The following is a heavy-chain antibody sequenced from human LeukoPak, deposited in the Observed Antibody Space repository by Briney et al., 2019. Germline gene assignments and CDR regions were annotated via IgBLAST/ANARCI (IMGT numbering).Heavy chain of an antibody. CDR1: GFTFSSYS. V-gene: IGHV3-30*03. CDR2: TSQDGSDR. CDR3: VREPGPGYFDY. Sequence: GGSLRLSCAASGFTFSSYSMNWVRQAPGKGLEWVAVTSQDGSDRHYTDSVKGRFTISRDNSRNTLYLQMNSLRAEDTAVYYCVREPGPGYFDYWGQGTLVTVSS. J-gene: IGHJ4*02. D-gene: IGHD6-13*01.